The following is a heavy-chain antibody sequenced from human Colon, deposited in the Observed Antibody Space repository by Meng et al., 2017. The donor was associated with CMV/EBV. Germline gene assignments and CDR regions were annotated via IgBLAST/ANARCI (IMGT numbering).Heavy chain of an antibody. Sequence: NGWMSWVRQAPGKGLEWVGRIKSITDGGTADYAAPVKGRFTISRDDSKNTLYLQMNSLKTEDTAIYYCTSVPIGGYTGYDSRFFDYWGQGTLVTVSS. D-gene: IGHD5-12*01. CDR3: TSVPIGGYTGYDSRFFDY. J-gene: IGHJ4*02. V-gene: IGHV3-15*01. CDR2: IKSITDGGTA. CDR1: NGW.